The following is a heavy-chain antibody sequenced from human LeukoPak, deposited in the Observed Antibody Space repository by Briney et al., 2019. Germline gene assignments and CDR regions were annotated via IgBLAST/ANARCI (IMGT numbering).Heavy chain of an antibody. CDR1: GGSISSYY. CDR2: IYYSGST. CDR3: ARVNYDFWSGYLYYFDY. J-gene: IGHJ4*02. D-gene: IGHD3-3*01. Sequence: SGTLSLTCTVSGGSISSYYWSWIRQPPGKGLEWIGYIYYSGSTNYNPSLKSRVTISVDTSKNQFSLKLSSVTAADTAVYYCARVNYDFWSGYLYYFDYWGQGTLVTVSS. V-gene: IGHV4-59*01.